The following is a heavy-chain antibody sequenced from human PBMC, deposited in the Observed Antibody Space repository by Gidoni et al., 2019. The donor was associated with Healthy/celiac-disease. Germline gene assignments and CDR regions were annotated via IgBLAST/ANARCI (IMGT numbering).Heavy chain of an antibody. CDR3: ARDSGVPAAGPYYYYYGMDV. D-gene: IGHD2-2*01. CDR1: RYTFPGYY. Sequence: QVQLVQYGAEVKKPGASVKVSCQASRYTFPGYYMHWVRQAPGQGLEWMGWINPNSGGTNYAQKFQGWVTMTRDTSISTAYMELSRLRSDDTAVYYCARDSGVPAAGPYYYYYGMDVWGQGTTVTVSS. J-gene: IGHJ6*02. CDR2: INPNSGGT. V-gene: IGHV1-2*04.